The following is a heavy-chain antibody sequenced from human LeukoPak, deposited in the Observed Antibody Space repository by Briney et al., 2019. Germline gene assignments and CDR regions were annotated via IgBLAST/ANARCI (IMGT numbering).Heavy chain of an antibody. V-gene: IGHV1-18*01. D-gene: IGHD1-26*01. Sequence: ASVKVSCKASGYTFTSYGISWVRQAPGQGLEWMGWISAYNGNTNYAQKLQGRVTMTTDTSTSTAYMELRSLRSDDTAVYYCARVFRISVGATLVDYWGQGTLATVSS. CDR1: GYTFTSYG. CDR3: ARVFRISVGATLVDY. CDR2: ISAYNGNT. J-gene: IGHJ4*02.